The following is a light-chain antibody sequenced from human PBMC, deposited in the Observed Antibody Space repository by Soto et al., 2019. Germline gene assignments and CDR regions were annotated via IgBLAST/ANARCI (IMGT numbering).Light chain of an antibody. Sequence: QSALTQPASVSGSPEQSITISCTGTSSDVGSYNLVSWYQQHPGKAPKLMIYEGSKRHSGVSNRFSGSKSGNTASLTISGLQAEDEADYYCCSYAGSSTVVFGGGTKLTVL. CDR3: CSYAGSSTVV. J-gene: IGLJ2*01. CDR2: EGS. CDR1: SSDVGSYNL. V-gene: IGLV2-23*01.